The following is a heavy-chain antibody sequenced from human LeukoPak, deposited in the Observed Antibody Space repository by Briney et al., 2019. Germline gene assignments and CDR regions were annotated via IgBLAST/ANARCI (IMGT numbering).Heavy chain of an antibody. Sequence: KPSETLSLTCTVSGGSISSYYWSWIRQPPGKGLEWIGYIYYSGSTNYNPSLKSRVTISVDTSKNQFSLKLSSVTAADTAVYYCARVWVVTAVMDVWGKGTTVTVSS. CDR3: ARVWVVTAVMDV. CDR1: GGSISSYY. V-gene: IGHV4-59*01. D-gene: IGHD2-21*02. CDR2: IYYSGST. J-gene: IGHJ6*03.